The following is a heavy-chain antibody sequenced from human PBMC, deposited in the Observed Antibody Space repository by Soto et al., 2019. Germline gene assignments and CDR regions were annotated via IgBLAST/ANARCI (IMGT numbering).Heavy chain of an antibody. V-gene: IGHV3-30*18. CDR1: GFTFSSYG. D-gene: IGHD3-10*01. Sequence: GGSLRLSCAASGFTFSSYGMHWVRQAPGKGLEWVTGILYDGSDKYYADSVKRRFTISRENSKNTLYLQMNSLRTEDSAVYYCAKAGGGFGDFVHHWGQGTPVTVSS. CDR3: AKAGGGFGDFVHH. J-gene: IGHJ4*02. CDR2: ILYDGSDK.